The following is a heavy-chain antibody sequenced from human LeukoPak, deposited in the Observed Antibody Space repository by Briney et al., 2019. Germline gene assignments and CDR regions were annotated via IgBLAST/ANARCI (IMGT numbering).Heavy chain of an antibody. D-gene: IGHD6-6*01. CDR2: IDWNRSNT. Sequence: PGRSLRLSCAASGFTFGNYAMHWVRQAPGKGLEWVSGIDWNRSNTGFADSVKGRFTISRDNSKNTLYLQMNSLRAEDTAVYYCAKSPRPLYSSSRYYYYYYYMDVWGKGTTVTVSS. V-gene: IGHV3-9*01. CDR3: AKSPRPLYSSSRYYYYYYYMDV. CDR1: GFTFGNYA. J-gene: IGHJ6*03.